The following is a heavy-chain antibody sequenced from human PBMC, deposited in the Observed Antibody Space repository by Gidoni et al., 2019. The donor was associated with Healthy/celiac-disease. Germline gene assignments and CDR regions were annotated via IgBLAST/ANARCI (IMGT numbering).Heavy chain of an antibody. CDR2: ISGSGGST. CDR3: AKVQGGSYYYGMDV. D-gene: IGHD3-16*01. J-gene: IGHJ6*02. Sequence: ELQLLESGGGLVQPGGSLILSCAASGFSFRSYAMSWVRQAPGKGLEWVSAISGSGGSTYYADSVKGRFTISRDNSKNTLYLQMNSLRAEDTAVYYCAKVQGGSYYYGMDVWGQGTTVTVSS. CDR1: GFSFRSYA. V-gene: IGHV3-23*01.